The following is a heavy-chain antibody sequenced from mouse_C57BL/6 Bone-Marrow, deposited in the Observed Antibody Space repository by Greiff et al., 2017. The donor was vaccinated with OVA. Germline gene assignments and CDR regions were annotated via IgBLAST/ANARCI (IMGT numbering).Heavy chain of an antibody. D-gene: IGHD3-1*01. CDR1: GFTFSDYG. V-gene: IGHV5-15*01. CDR2: ISNLAYSI. J-gene: IGHJ3*01. Sequence: EVQRVESGGGLVQPGGSLKLSCAASGFTFSDYGMAWVRQAPRKGPEWVAFISNLAYSIYYADTVTGRFTISRENAKNTLYLEMSSLRSEDTAMYYCATSQAWFAYWGQGTLVTVSA. CDR3: ATSQAWFAY.